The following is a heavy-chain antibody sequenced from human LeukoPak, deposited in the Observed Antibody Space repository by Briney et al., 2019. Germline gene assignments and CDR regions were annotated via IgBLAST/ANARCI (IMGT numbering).Heavy chain of an antibody. CDR3: GKGGRDSDY. J-gene: IGHJ4*02. CDR2: INSGGTP. CDR1: GFTFSSYS. D-gene: IGHD5-12*01. V-gene: IGHV3-23*01. Sequence: PGGSLRLSCAASGFTFSSYSMSWVRRAPGKGLEWVSAINSGGTPYYADSVKGRVTISRDNSKSTVYLQLSTLRADDTAIYYCGKGGRDSDYWGQGTLVTVSS.